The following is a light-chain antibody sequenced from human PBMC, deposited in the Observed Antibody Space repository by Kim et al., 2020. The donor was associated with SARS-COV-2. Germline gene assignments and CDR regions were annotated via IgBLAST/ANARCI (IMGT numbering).Light chain of an antibody. V-gene: IGLV10-54*01. CDR3: SAWDSSLSAWV. CDR1: SNNVGNQG. J-gene: IGLJ3*02. Sequence: QAGLTQPPSVSKGLRQTATLTCTGNSNNVGNQGAAWLQQHQGHPPKLLSYRNNNRPSGISERLSASRSGNTASLTITGLQPEDDADYYCSAWDSSLSAWVFGGGTQLTVL. CDR2: RNN.